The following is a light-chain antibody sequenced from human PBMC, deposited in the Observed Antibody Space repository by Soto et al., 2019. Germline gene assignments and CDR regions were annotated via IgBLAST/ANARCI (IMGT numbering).Light chain of an antibody. V-gene: IGKV3-15*01. Sequence: EIVMTQSPATLSVSPGERATLSCRASQSFSSNLAWYQQKPGQAPRRLIYGASTRATGVPARFSGSGSGTEFTLTISSLQSEDFAVYYCQQYNNWPRTFGQGTRLEIK. CDR1: QSFSSN. CDR2: GAS. J-gene: IGKJ5*01. CDR3: QQYNNWPRT.